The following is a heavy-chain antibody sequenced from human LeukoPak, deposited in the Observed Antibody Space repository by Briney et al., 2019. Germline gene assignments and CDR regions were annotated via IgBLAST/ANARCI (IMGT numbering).Heavy chain of an antibody. CDR3: ARLHHQASLYYFDY. CDR2: IYYSGST. Sequence: SETLSLTCTVSGGSISSYYWSWIRQPPGKGLEWIGYIYYSGSTNYNPSLKSRVTISVDTSKNQFSLKLSSVTAADTAVYYCARLHHQASLYYFDYWGQGTLVTVS. D-gene: IGHD3-16*02. CDR1: GGSISSYY. J-gene: IGHJ4*02. V-gene: IGHV4-59*01.